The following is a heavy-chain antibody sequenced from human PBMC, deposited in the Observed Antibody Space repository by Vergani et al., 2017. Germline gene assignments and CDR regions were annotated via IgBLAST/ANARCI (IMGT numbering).Heavy chain of an antibody. CDR1: GGSISSDNYY. CDR2: IYSSGGT. CDR3: ASDTHSGQRADR. J-gene: IGHJ5*02. V-gene: IGHV4-61*02. D-gene: IGHD6-19*01. Sequence: QVQLQESGPGLVKPSQTLSLTCTVSGGSISSDNYYWSWIRQPAGKGLEWIGRIYSSGGTNYNPSLKSRVTISIDTSKNQFSLTLTSVTAADTAVYYCASDTHSGQRADRWGQGILVTVTS.